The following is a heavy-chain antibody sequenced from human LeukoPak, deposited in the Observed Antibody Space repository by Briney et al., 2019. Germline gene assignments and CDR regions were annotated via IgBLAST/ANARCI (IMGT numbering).Heavy chain of an antibody. J-gene: IGHJ3*02. CDR2: IDWDDDN. CDR3: ARTVFYSDSSGYGAFDI. D-gene: IGHD3-22*01. Sequence: SGPTLVNPTQTLTLTCTFPGFSLSPSRMSLICISQHPGNALAWLARIDWDDDNYYSTSLKTRLTNSKDTSKNQVVLTMTNMDPVDTATYYCARTVFYSDSSGYGAFDIWGQGTMVT. CDR1: GFSLSPSRMS. V-gene: IGHV2-70*11.